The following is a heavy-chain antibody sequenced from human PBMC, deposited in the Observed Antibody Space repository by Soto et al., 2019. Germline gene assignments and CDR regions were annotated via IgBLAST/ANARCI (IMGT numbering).Heavy chain of an antibody. V-gene: IGHV3-30*03. CDR1: GFTFSSYG. CDR3: ARNYGDYRFGYYYGMDV. J-gene: IGHJ6*02. CDR2: ISYDGSNK. Sequence: GEFLKISCAASGFTFSSYGMHWVRQAPGKGLEWVAVISYDGSNKYYADSVKGRFTISRDNSKNTLYLQMNSLRAEDTAVYYCARNYGDYRFGYYYGMDVWGQGTTVTVSS. D-gene: IGHD4-17*01.